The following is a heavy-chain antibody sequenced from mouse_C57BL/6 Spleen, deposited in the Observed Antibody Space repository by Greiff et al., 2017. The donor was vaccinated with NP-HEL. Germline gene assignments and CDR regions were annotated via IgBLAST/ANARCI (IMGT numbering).Heavy chain of an antibody. D-gene: IGHD6-1*01. CDR2: IRNKANGYTT. Sequence: EVKLVESGGGLVQPGGSLSLSCAASGFTFTDYYMSWVRQPPGKALEWLGFIRNKANGYTTEYSASVKGRFTSSRDKSQSILYLQMNALRAEDSATYYCARFPLLAMDYWGQGTTVTVSS. V-gene: IGHV7-3*01. J-gene: IGHJ4*01. CDR1: GFTFTDYY. CDR3: ARFPLLAMDY.